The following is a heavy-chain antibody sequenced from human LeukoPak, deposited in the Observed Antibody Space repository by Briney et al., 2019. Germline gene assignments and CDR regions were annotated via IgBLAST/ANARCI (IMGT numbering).Heavy chain of an antibody. CDR1: GGSFSGYY. D-gene: IGHD6-13*01. CDR2: INHSGST. J-gene: IGHJ4*02. V-gene: IGHV4-34*01. CDR3: ARRCIRYSSSWYGIDY. Sequence: SETLSLTCAVYGGSFSGYYWSWIRQPPGKGLEWIGEINHSGSTNYNPSLKSRVTISVDTSKNQFSLKLSSATAADTAVYYCARRCIRYSSSWYGIDYWGQGTLVTVSS.